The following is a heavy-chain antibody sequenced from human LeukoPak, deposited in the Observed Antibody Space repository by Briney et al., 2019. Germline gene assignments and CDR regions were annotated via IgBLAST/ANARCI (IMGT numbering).Heavy chain of an antibody. CDR3: ARGLSGKCRPFDP. Sequence: PSETLSLTCTVSGGSISNYYWSWIRQPPGKGLEWIAYIYYSGSTSYNPSLKSRVTISVDTSKNQFSLKLSSVTAADTAVYYCARGLSGKCRPFDPWGQGTLVTVSS. CDR2: IYYSGST. V-gene: IGHV4-59*12. J-gene: IGHJ5*02. D-gene: IGHD3-10*01. CDR1: GGSISNYY.